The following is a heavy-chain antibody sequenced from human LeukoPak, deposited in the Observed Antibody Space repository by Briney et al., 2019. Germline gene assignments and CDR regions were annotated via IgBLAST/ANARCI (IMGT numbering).Heavy chain of an antibody. CDR2: ISGSGGST. V-gene: IGHV3-23*01. CDR3: AKSRWIQLWLGAFDI. CDR1: RFTFSSYA. D-gene: IGHD5-18*01. J-gene: IGHJ3*02. Sequence: GGSLRLSCVASRFTFSSYAMSWVRQAPGKGLEWVSSISGSGGSTYYADSVKGRFTISRDNSKNTLYLQMNSLRAEGTALYYCAKSRWIQLWLGAFDIWGQGTMVTVSS.